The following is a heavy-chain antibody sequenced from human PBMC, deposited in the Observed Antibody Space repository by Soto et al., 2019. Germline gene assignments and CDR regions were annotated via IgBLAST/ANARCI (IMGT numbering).Heavy chain of an antibody. Sequence: SETLSLTCTVSGGSISSSSYYWGWIRQPPGKGLEWIGSIYYSGSTYYNPSLKSRVTISVDTSKNQFSLKLSSVTAADTAVYYCARDRSRLRFLEWSLGSPGGSGGMDVWGQGTTVTVSS. CDR1: GGSISSSSYY. J-gene: IGHJ6*02. V-gene: IGHV4-39*02. CDR3: ARDRSRLRFLEWSLGSPGGSGGMDV. D-gene: IGHD3-3*01. CDR2: IYYSGST.